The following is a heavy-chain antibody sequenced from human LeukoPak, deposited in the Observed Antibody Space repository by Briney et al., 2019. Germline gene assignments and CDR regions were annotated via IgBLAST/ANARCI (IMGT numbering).Heavy chain of an antibody. CDR2: IYTSGST. CDR3: AGAYYYDSSGYYPPYWYFDL. Sequence: SETLSLTCTVSGGSLSSYYWSWLRQPAWKGLEWIGRIYTSGSTNYNPSIKSRVTMSVDTSKNQFSLKLSSVTAADTAVYYCAGAYYYDSSGYYPPYWYFDLWGRGTLVTVSS. D-gene: IGHD3-22*01. CDR1: GGSLSSYY. J-gene: IGHJ2*01. V-gene: IGHV4-4*07.